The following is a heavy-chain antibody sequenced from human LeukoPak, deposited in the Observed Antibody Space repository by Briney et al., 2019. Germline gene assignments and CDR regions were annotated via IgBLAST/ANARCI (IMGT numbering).Heavy chain of an antibody. D-gene: IGHD2-2*01. CDR2: ISGSGGST. CDR1: GFTFSSYA. Sequence: GGSLRLSCAASGFTFSSYAMSWVRQAPGKVLEWVSAISGSGGSTYYADSVKGRFTISRDNSKNTLYLQMNSLRAEDTAVYYCAKDRGYCSSTSCDAVDYWGQGTLVTVSS. CDR3: AKDRGYCSSTSCDAVDY. J-gene: IGHJ4*02. V-gene: IGHV3-23*01.